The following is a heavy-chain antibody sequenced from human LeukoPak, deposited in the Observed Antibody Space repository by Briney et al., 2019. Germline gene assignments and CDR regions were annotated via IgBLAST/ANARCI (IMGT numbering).Heavy chain of an antibody. V-gene: IGHV3-23*01. CDR2: ITGSGGNT. D-gene: IGHD7-27*01. J-gene: IGHJ4*02. CDR1: XFTFSSYA. Sequence: SGGSLRLSCVASXFTFSSYAMSWVRQAPGKGLEWVSTITGSGGNTFYADPVKGRFAVSRDNSKNTLYLQMNSLRAEDTAVYYCAKTGQFDYWGQGTLVTVSS. CDR3: AKTGQFDY.